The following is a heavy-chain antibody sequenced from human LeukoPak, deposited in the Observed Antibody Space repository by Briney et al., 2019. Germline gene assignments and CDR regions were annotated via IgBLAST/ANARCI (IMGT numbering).Heavy chain of an antibody. J-gene: IGHJ6*03. D-gene: IGHD6-19*01. CDR3: ARNSEWLVVGYYYYYMDV. CDR2: ISSSSSYI. Sequence: GGSLRLSCAASGFTFSSYSMNWVRQAPGKGLEWVSSISSSSSYIYYADSVKGRFTISRDNAKNSLYLQMNSLRAEDTAVYYCARNSEWLVVGYYYYYMDVWVKATTVTVSS. V-gene: IGHV3-21*01. CDR1: GFTFSSYS.